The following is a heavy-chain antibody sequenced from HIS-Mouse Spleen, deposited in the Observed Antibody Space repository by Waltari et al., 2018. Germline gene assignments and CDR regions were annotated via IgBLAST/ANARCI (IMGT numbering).Heavy chain of an antibody. CDR2: IYYRGRT. CDR3: AREIPYSSSWYDWYFDL. Sequence: QLQLQESGPGLVKPSETLSLTCTVSGGSISSSSYYWGWIRQPPGKGLEWIGSIYYRGRTYYNPSLKSRFTISVDTSKNQFSRKLSSVTAADTAVYYCAREIPYSSSWYDWYFDLWGRGTLVTVSS. V-gene: IGHV4-39*07. CDR1: GGSISSSSYY. J-gene: IGHJ2*01. D-gene: IGHD6-13*01.